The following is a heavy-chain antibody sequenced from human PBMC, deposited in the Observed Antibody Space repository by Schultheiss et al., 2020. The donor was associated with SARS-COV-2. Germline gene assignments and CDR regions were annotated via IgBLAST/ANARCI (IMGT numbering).Heavy chain of an antibody. D-gene: IGHD2-2*02. CDR3: ARAGADIVVVPAAIHSTGTGAFDI. Sequence: ASVKVSCKASGYTFTSYGISWVRQAPGQGLEWMGWISAYNGNTNYAQKLQGRVTMTTDTSTSTAYMELRSLRSDDTAVYYCARAGADIVVVPAAIHSTGTGAFDIWGQGTMVTVSS. V-gene: IGHV1-18*01. CDR1: GYTFTSYG. CDR2: ISAYNGNT. J-gene: IGHJ3*02.